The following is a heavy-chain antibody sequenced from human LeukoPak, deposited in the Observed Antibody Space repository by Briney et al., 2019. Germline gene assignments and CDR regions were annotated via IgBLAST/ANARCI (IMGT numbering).Heavy chain of an antibody. CDR3: ARAFGGSYSSTVDY. V-gene: IGHV3-30*03. CDR2: MSYDGSHE. CDR1: GFPFNAYW. Sequence: GGSLRLSCAASGFPFNAYWMTWVRQAPGKGLEWVAVMSYDGSHEYYADSVKGRFTISRDNPKSTLYLQMNSLRPEDTAVYYCARAFGGSYSSTVDYWGQGTLVTVSS. D-gene: IGHD1-26*01. J-gene: IGHJ4*02.